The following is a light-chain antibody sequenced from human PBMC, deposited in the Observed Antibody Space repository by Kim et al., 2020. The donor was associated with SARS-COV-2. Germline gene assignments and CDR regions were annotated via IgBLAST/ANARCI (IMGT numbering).Light chain of an antibody. Sequence: SPGERATLSCRASQSVSCSYLAWYQQKPGQAPGLLIYGATTRATGVADRFSGSGSGTEFTLTISGLEPEDVAVYYCQQYRISPWTFGQGTKVEIK. V-gene: IGKV3-20*01. CDR1: QSVSCSY. CDR2: GAT. CDR3: QQYRISPWT. J-gene: IGKJ1*01.